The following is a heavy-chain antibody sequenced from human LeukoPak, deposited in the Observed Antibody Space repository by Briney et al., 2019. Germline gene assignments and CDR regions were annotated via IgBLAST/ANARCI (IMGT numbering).Heavy chain of an antibody. CDR3: ARDYGDIPPDWYYDL. CDR2: TYYPGST. J-gene: IGHJ2*01. Sequence: SETLSLTCTVSGGSISSSYWSWIRQRPGKGLEWIGYTYYPGSTTYNPSLKSRVTISVDTSKNQFSLKLRSVTAADTAVYYCARDYGDIPPDWYYDLWGRGTLVTVSS. D-gene: IGHD4-17*01. V-gene: IGHV4-59*01. CDR1: GGSISSSY.